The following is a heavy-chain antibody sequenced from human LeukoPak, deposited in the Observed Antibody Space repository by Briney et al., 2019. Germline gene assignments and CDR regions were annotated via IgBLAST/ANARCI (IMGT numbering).Heavy chain of an antibody. CDR2: IYTSGST. D-gene: IGHD4-23*01. Sequence: SETLSLTCTVSGGSISSYYWSWIRQPAGKGLEWIGRIYTSGSTNYNPSLKSRVTMSVDTSKNQFSLKLSSVTAADTAVYYCARDSRTVVTPAFDYWGQGTLVTVSS. CDR3: ARDSRTVVTPAFDY. J-gene: IGHJ4*02. V-gene: IGHV4-4*07. CDR1: GGSISSYY.